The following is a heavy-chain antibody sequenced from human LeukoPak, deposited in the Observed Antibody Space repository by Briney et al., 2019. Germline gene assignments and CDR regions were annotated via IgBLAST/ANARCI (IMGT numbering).Heavy chain of an antibody. D-gene: IGHD2/OR15-2a*01. CDR2: IYYSGST. J-gene: IGHJ4*02. CDR1: GGSISSSSYY. CDR3: ARLLVFGYYFDY. V-gene: IGHV4-39*07. Sequence: SETLSLTCTVSGGSISSSSYYWGWIRQPPGKGLEWIGSIYYSGSTYYNPSLKSRVTISVDTSKNQFSLKLSSVTAADTAVYYCARLLVFGYYFDYWGQGTLVTVSS.